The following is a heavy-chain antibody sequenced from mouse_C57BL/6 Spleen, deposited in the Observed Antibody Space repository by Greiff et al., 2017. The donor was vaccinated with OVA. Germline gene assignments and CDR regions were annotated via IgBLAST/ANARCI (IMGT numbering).Heavy chain of an antibody. CDR2: ISNGGGST. CDR3: ARRGNYVWAMDY. J-gene: IGHJ4*01. D-gene: IGHD2-1*01. CDR1: GFTFSDYY. V-gene: IGHV5-12*01. Sequence: EVQLVESGGGLVQPGGSLKLSCAASGFTFSDYYMYWVRQTPEKSLEWVAYISNGGGSTYYPDTLKGRVTISRDNAKNTLYLQMSRLKSEDTAMYYCARRGNYVWAMDYWGQGTSVTVSS.